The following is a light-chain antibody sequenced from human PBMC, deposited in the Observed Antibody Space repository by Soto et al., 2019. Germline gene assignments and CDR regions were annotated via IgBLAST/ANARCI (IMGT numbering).Light chain of an antibody. CDR1: SSDVGGYNY. Sequence: QSALTQPRSVSGSPGQSVTISCTGTSSDVGGYNYVSWYQQHPGKAPKLMISDVSKRPSGVPDRFSGSKSGNTASLTISGLQADDEADSYCCSYAGGFTPHVFGTGTKLTVL. J-gene: IGLJ1*01. CDR2: DVS. V-gene: IGLV2-11*01. CDR3: CSYAGGFTPHV.